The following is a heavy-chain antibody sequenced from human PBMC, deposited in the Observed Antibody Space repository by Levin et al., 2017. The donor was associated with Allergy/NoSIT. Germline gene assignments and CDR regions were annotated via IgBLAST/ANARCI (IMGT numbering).Heavy chain of an antibody. CDR1: GFTFSDYT. Sequence: GGSLRLSCAASGFTFSDYTMNWVRQAPGKGLEWVSSISRSSSSINYADSVKGRFTISRDNAKNSVYLQMNTLRAEDTAVYYCARGGTDDPFDYWGQGTLVTVSS. CDR3: ARGGTDDPFDY. D-gene: IGHD1-26*01. V-gene: IGHV3-21*01. J-gene: IGHJ4*02. CDR2: ISRSSSSI.